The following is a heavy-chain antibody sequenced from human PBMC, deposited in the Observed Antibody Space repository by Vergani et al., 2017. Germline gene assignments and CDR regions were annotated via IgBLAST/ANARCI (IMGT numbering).Heavy chain of an antibody. V-gene: IGHV4-59*01. D-gene: IGHD5-18*01. J-gene: IGHJ6*02. Sequence: QVQLQESGPGLVKPSETLSLTCTVSGGSISSYYWSWIRQPPGKGLEWIGYIYYSGSTNYNHSLKSRVTISVDTSKNQCSLKLSSVTAADTAVYYCAGRGYSDGFLKSYYYYGMDVWGQGTTVTVSS. CDR1: GGSISSYY. CDR2: IYYSGST. CDR3: AGRGYSDGFLKSYYYYGMDV.